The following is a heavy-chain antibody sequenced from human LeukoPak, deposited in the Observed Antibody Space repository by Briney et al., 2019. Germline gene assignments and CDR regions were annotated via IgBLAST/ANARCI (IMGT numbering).Heavy chain of an antibody. D-gene: IGHD7-27*01. J-gene: IGHJ4*02. Sequence: SETLSLTCTVSGGSISSGSYYWSWIRQPAGKGLEWIGRIYTSGSTNYNPSLKSRVTISVDTSKNQFSLKLSSVTAADTAVYYCARLITGEIPRVDYWGQGTLVTVSS. V-gene: IGHV4-61*02. CDR3: ARLITGEIPRVDY. CDR2: IYTSGST. CDR1: GGSISSGSYY.